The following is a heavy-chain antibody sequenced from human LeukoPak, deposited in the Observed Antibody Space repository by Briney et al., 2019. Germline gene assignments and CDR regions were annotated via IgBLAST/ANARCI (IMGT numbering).Heavy chain of an antibody. D-gene: IGHD3-22*01. CDR2: INPSGGSA. Sequence: ASVKVSCKASGYTFTSYYMNWVRQAPGQGLEWMARINPSGGSASYAQKFQGRVTVTRDTSTSTVYMELSSLRSEDTAVYYCARGSINYNSGGYYDNPPLDYWGQGTLVTVSS. V-gene: IGHV1-46*01. J-gene: IGHJ4*02. CDR1: GYTFTSYY. CDR3: ARGSINYNSGGYYDNPPLDY.